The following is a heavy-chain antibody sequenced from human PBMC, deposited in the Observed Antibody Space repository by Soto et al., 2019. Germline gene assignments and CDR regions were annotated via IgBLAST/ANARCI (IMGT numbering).Heavy chain of an antibody. V-gene: IGHV3-21*06. CDR3: ARESEDLTSNFDY. CDR1: GFTFTRFS. Sequence: GSLRLSCAASGFTFTRFSMNWVRQAPGKGLEWVSSISSTTNYIYYGDSMKGRFTISRDNAKNSLYLEMNSLRAEDTAVYYCARESEDLTSNFDYWGQGTLVTV. CDR2: ISSTTNYI. J-gene: IGHJ4*02.